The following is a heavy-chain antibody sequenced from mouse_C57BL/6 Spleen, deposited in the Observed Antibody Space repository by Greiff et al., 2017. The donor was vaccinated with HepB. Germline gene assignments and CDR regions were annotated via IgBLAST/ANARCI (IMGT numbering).Heavy chain of an antibody. CDR1: GFTFSSYA. Sequence: EVKLVDSGEGLVKPGGSLKLSCAASGFTFSSYAMSWVRQTPEKRLEWVAYISSGGDYIYYADTVKGRFTISRDNAMNTLYLQMSSLKSDDTAMYYCTREGDYYAMDYWGQGTSVTVSS. CDR3: TREGDYYAMDY. J-gene: IGHJ4*01. V-gene: IGHV5-9-1*02. CDR2: ISSGGDYI.